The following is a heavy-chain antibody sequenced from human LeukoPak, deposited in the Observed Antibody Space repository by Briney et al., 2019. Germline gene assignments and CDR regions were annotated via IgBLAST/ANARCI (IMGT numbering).Heavy chain of an antibody. CDR2: INHSGST. CDR3: ARRVGRSGGTINWFDP. V-gene: IGHV4-34*01. D-gene: IGHD2-15*01. Sequence: PSETLSLTCAVYGGSFSGYYWSWIRQPPGKGLEWIGEINHSGSTNYNPSLKSRVTISVDTSKNQFSLKLSSVTAADTAVYYCARRVGRSGGTINWFDPWGQGTLVTVSS. J-gene: IGHJ5*02. CDR1: GGSFSGYY.